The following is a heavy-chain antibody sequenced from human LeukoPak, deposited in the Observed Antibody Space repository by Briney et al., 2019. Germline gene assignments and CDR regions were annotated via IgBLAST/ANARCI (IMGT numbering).Heavy chain of an antibody. J-gene: IGHJ4*02. CDR3: AREHHSGYDMDY. Sequence: ASVKVSCKASGYTFTSYYMHWVRQAPGQGLEWMGIINPSGGSTSYAQKFQGRVTMTRDTSTSTVYMELGSLRSEDTAVYYCAREHHSGYDMDYWGQGTLVTVSS. V-gene: IGHV1-46*01. CDR1: GYTFTSYY. D-gene: IGHD5-12*01. CDR2: INPSGGST.